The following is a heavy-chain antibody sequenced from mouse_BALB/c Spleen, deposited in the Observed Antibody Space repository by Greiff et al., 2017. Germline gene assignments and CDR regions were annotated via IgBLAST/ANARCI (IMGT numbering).Heavy chain of an antibody. CDR1: GFTFSSYT. J-gene: IGHJ4*01. V-gene: IGHV5-6-4*01. CDR3: TRDHGYGNYGAMDY. CDR2: ISSGGSYT. Sequence: DVMLVESGGGLVKPGGSLKLSCAASGFTFSSYTMSWVRQTPEKRLEWVATISSGGSYTYYPDSVKGRFTISRDNAKNTLYLQMSSLKSEDTAMYYCTRDHGYGNYGAMDYWGQGTSVTVSS. D-gene: IGHD2-10*02.